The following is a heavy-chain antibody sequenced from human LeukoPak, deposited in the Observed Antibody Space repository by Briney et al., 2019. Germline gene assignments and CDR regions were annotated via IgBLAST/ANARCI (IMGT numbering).Heavy chain of an antibody. CDR1: GFTFRSYE. CDR2: ISSSSSTI. D-gene: IGHD2-2*01. J-gene: IGHJ4*02. CDR3: ARGYPLYFDY. Sequence: PGGSLRLSCAASGFTFRSYEMNWVRQARGRGLEWVSYISSSSSTIYYADSVKGRFTISRDNAKNSLYLQMNSLRAEDTAFYYCARGYPLYFDYWGQGTQVTVSS. V-gene: IGHV3-48*03.